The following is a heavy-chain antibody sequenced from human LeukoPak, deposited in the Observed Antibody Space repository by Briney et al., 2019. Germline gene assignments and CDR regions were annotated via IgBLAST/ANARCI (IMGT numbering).Heavy chain of an antibody. J-gene: IGHJ4*02. Sequence: SETLSLTCTVSGGSISSYTYYWGWVRQPLGKGLEWIGSIYYSGTTYYNPSLKSRVTVAVDTSKYQFSLNLSSVTAADTAVYYCARAYYYDGSGPFDYWGQGSLVTVSS. CDR3: ARAYYYDGSGPFDY. CDR1: GGSISSYTYY. V-gene: IGHV4-39*01. D-gene: IGHD3-22*01. CDR2: IYYSGTT.